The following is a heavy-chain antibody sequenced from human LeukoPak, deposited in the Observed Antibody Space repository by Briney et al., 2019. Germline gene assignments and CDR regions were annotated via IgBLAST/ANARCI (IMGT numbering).Heavy chain of an antibody. V-gene: IGHV3-49*04. CDR2: IRSKAYGGTT. CDR3: TRLSHYYDTT. D-gene: IGHD3-22*01. Sequence: GGSLRLSCAASGFTFSNAWMSWVRQAPGKGLEWVGFIRSKAYGGTTEYAASVKGRFTISRDDSKSIAYLQMNSLKTEDTAVYYCTRLSHYYDTTWGQGTMVSVSS. CDR1: GFTFSNAW. J-gene: IGHJ3*01.